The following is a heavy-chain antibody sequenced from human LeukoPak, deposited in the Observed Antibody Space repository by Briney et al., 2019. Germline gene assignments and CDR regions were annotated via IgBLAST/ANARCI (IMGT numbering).Heavy chain of an antibody. CDR2: MNPNSGNT. J-gene: IGHJ6*02. D-gene: IGHD6-19*01. V-gene: IGHV1-8*01. CDR3: ARSADSSGWYTYYYGMDV. Sequence: ASVKVSFKASGYTFTSYDINWVRQATGQGLEWMGWMNPNSGNTGYAQKFQGRVNMTRNTSISTAYMELSSLRSEDTAVYYCARSADSSGWYTYYYGMDVWGQGTTVTVSS. CDR1: GYTFTSYD.